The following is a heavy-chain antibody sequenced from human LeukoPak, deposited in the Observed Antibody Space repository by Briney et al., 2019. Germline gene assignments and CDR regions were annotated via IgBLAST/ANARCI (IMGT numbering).Heavy chain of an antibody. CDR3: AKDSMIVVVITMGYFDY. CDR1: GFTFSSYA. D-gene: IGHD3-22*01. Sequence: GESLRLSCAASGFTFSSYAMSWVRQAPGKGLEWVSAISGSGGSTYYADSVKGWFTISRDNSKNTLYLQMNSLRAEDTAVYYCAKDSMIVVVITMGYFDYWGQGTLVTVSS. J-gene: IGHJ4*02. CDR2: ISGSGGST. V-gene: IGHV3-23*01.